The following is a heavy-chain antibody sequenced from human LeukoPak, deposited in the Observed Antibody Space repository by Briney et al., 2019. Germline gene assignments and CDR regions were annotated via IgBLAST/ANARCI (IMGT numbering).Heavy chain of an antibody. V-gene: IGHV3-30*03. CDR1: GFTFSSYG. CDR2: MSYDGSNK. Sequence: PGGSLRLSCAASGFTFSSYGMHWVRQAPGKGLEWVAVMSYDGSNKYYADSVKGRFTISRDNSKNTLYLQMNSLSAEDTAVYYCASGGGYSSAWHSSDYWGQGTLVTVSS. CDR3: ASGGGYSSAWHSSDY. J-gene: IGHJ4*02. D-gene: IGHD6-19*01.